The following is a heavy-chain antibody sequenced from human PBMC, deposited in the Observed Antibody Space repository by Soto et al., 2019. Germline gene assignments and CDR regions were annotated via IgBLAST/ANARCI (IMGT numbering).Heavy chain of an antibody. J-gene: IGHJ4*02. Sequence: QVQLQESGPGLVKPSETLSLTCTVSGDSISSNHWSWIRQPPGKGLEWIGYIFYSGITYYNPSLKGRVTISEDTSKNQFSLKLGSVTAADTAMYYCATYSAGGGGRGYWGQGTLVTVSS. CDR2: IFYSGIT. D-gene: IGHD3-16*01. V-gene: IGHV4-59*08. CDR1: GDSISSNH. CDR3: ATYSAGGGGRGY.